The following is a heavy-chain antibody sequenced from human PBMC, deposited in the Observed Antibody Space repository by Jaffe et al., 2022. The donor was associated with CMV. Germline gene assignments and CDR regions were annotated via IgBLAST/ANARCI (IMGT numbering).Heavy chain of an antibody. CDR3: ARNLPTRYFDY. CDR1: GGSFSGYY. CDR2: INHSGST. Sequence: QVQLQQWGAGLLKPSETLSLTCAVYGGSFSGYYWSWIRQPPGKGLEWIGEINHSGSTNYNPSLKSRVTISVDTSKNQFSLKLSSVTAADTAVYYCARNLPTRYFDYWGQGTLVTVSS. V-gene: IGHV4-34*01. D-gene: IGHD1-7*01. J-gene: IGHJ4*02.